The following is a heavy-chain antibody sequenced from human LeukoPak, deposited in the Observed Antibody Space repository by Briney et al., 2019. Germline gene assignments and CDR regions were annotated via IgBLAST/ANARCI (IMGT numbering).Heavy chain of an antibody. D-gene: IGHD1-26*01. V-gene: IGHV1-18*01. CDR1: GYTFTYYV. J-gene: IGHJ4*02. CDR2: INAYNGNT. CDR3: ARGEKPYDY. Sequence: ASVKVSCKTSGYTFTYYVIGWVRQAPGQGLEWMGWINAYNGNTNDAQKFQGRATMTTDTSTSTAYMELRSLRSDDTAVYYCARGEKPYDYWGQGTLVSVSS.